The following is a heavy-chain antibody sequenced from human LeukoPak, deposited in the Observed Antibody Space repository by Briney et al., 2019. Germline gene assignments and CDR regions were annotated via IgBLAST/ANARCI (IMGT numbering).Heavy chain of an antibody. Sequence: PGWSVSLSCAACVLIFRPSAMRGVRQPRGKGRDGVRAIRCGGYSPYYAASMKGRFTISRDNSRNTLYLQMNSLRAEDTAIYYCAKEVYGSGPYYLDYWGQGTLVTVSS. CDR3: AKEVYGSGPYYLDY. D-gene: IGHD3-10*01. CDR2: IRCGGYSP. V-gene: IGHV3-23*01. J-gene: IGHJ4*02. CDR1: VLIFRPSA.